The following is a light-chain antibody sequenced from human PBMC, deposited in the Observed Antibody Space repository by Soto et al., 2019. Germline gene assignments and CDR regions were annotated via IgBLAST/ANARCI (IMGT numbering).Light chain of an antibody. J-gene: IGLJ1*01. CDR1: SSDVGGYNF. Sequence: QSALTQPASVSGSPGQSITISCTGTSSDVGGYNFVSWYQQRPGKAPKLMIFEVSHRPSGVSDRFSGSKSGNTASLTISGLQAEDEADYYCSSYTSSITYVFGTGTKLTVL. CDR2: EVS. V-gene: IGLV2-14*03. CDR3: SSYTSSITYV.